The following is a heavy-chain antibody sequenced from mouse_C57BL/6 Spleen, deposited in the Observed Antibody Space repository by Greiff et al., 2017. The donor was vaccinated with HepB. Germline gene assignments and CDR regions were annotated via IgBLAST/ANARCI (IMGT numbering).Heavy chain of an antibody. V-gene: IGHV1-50*01. CDR3: ARYPPHAMDY. J-gene: IGHJ4*01. Sequence: VQLQQPGAELVKPGASVKLSCKASGYTFTSYWMQWVKQRPGQGLEWIGEIDPSDSYTNYNQKFKGKATLTVDTSSSTAYMQLSSLTSEDSAVYYCARYPPHAMDYWGQGTSVTVSS. CDR2: IDPSDSYT. CDR1: GYTFTSYW.